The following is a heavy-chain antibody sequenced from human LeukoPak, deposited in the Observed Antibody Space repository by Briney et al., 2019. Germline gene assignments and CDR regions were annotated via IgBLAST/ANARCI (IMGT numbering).Heavy chain of an antibody. CDR1: GFTFSSYG. J-gene: IGHJ6*03. CDR3: AKDAVTVSRYFYYYMDV. Sequence: PGGSLRLSCAASGFTFSSYGMHWVRQAPGKGLEWVPFIRYDGSNKYYADSVKGRFTISRDNSKNTLYLQMNSLRVEDTAIYYCAKDAVTVSRYFYYYMDVWGKGTTVTVSS. CDR2: IRYDGSNK. V-gene: IGHV3-30*02. D-gene: IGHD4-11*01.